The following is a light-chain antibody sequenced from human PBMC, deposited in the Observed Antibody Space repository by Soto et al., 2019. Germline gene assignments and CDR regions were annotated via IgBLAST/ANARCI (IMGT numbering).Light chain of an antibody. CDR2: AAS. V-gene: IGKV1-39*01. CDR3: QQSYSTHRT. CDR1: QSITTW. Sequence: IQMTQSPSTLSAPVGDRVTITCRASQSITTWLAWYQQKPGKAPKLLIYAASSLQSGVPSRFSGSGSGTDFTLTISSLQPEDFATYYCQQSYSTHRTFGQGTKVDIK. J-gene: IGKJ1*01.